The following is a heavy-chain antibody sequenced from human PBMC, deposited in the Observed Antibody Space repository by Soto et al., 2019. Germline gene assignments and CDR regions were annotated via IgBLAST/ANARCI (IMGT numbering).Heavy chain of an antibody. D-gene: IGHD2-21*02. CDR1: DGTISTYDW. CDR2: MFHSGGA. Sequence: SETLSLTCVVSDGTISTYDWWTWVRQPPGKGLEWIGKMFHSGGADYSPSLKSRVTISADSSKNHFSLRLTAVTAADTAVYYCATGTADSMLEYWGQGTQVTVSS. V-gene: IGHV4-4*02. J-gene: IGHJ4*02. CDR3: ATGTADSMLEY.